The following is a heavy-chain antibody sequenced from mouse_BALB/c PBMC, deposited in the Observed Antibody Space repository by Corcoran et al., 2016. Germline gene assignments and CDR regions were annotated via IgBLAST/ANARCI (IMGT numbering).Heavy chain of an antibody. CDR3: ARTPLAYYAMDY. J-gene: IGHJ4*01. Sequence: QIQLVQSGPELKKPGETVKISCKASGYTFTNYGMNWVKQSPGKGLKWMGWINTYTGEPTYADDFKGRFAFSFETSASTAYLQINNLKNEDMPTYFCARTPLAYYAMDYWGQGTSVTVSS. CDR2: INTYTGEP. CDR1: GYTFTNYG. V-gene: IGHV9-1*02.